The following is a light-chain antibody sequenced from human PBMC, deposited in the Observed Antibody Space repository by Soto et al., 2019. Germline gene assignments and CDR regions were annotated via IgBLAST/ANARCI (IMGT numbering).Light chain of an antibody. J-gene: IGKJ2*01. Sequence: DIQMTQSPSSLSASVGDRVTVTCRASQTIGNFLNWYHQKPGKAPELLISLVFTLQSGVPSRFSASVSGTDFTLTISRLQPEDFGSYDCQQSYIGPRTFGPGTTVEIK. CDR2: LVF. V-gene: IGKV1-39*01. CDR1: QTIGNF. CDR3: QQSYIGPRT.